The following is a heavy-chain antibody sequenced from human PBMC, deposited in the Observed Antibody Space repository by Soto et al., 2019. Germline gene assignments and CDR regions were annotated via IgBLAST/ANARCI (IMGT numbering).Heavy chain of an antibody. D-gene: IGHD3-10*01. Sequence: QIQLVQSGAEVKKPGSSVKISCKASGGTFSSYAINWVRQAPGQGLEWMGGIIPIFGTTNYAQKFQGRVTVTADDSTTTAYMVLKSLRSEDTAMYYCARSYGSGTYGSLDPWGQGTLVTVSS. J-gene: IGHJ5*02. V-gene: IGHV1-69*01. CDR2: IIPIFGTT. CDR1: GGTFSSYA. CDR3: ARSYGSGTYGSLDP.